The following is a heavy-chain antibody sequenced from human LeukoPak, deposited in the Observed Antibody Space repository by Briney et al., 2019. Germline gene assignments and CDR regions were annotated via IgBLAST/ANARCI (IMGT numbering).Heavy chain of an antibody. CDR1: GGSISSSSFY. D-gene: IGHD5-12*01. Sequence: SETLSLTCTVSGGSISSSSFYWGWIRQPPGKGLEWIGSIYYSGSTYYNPSLKSRVTTSVDTSKNQFSLKLSSVTAADTAVYYCARHVGYSGYDLAIGAFDIWGQGTMVTVSS. J-gene: IGHJ3*02. V-gene: IGHV4-39*01. CDR3: ARHVGYSGYDLAIGAFDI. CDR2: IYYSGST.